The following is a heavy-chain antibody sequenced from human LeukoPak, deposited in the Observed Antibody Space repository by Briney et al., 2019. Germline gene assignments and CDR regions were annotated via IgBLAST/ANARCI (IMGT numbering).Heavy chain of an antibody. CDR1: GFTFSRYG. J-gene: IGHJ4*02. Sequence: GGSLRLSCAASGFTFSRYGMHWVRQAPGKGLEWVAVISYDGSNKYYADSVKGRFTISRDNSKNTLYLQMNSLRAEDTAVYYCAKDTPPRRKSSLPGDWGQGTLVTVSS. CDR3: AKDTPPRRKSSLPGD. V-gene: IGHV3-30*18. CDR2: ISYDGSNK.